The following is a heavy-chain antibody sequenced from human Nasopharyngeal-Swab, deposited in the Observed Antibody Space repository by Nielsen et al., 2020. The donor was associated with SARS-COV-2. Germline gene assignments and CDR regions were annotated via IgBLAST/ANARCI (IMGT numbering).Heavy chain of an antibody. CDR3: VRPEGVATSFKYYFQYGMDV. V-gene: IGHV5-51*01. D-gene: IGHD5-12*01. CDR1: GYSFTSYY. CDR2: IYPGDSDT. Sequence: GESLKISCKGSGYSFTSYYIGWVRQMPGKGLEWMGIIYPGDSDTRYSPSFQGQVTISADKSIRTAYLQWSSLRASDTAMYYCVRPEGVATSFKYYFQYGMDVWGQGTMVTVPS. J-gene: IGHJ6*02.